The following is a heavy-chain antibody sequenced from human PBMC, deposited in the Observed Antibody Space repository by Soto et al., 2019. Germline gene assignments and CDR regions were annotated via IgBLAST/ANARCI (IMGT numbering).Heavy chain of an antibody. Sequence: ASVKVSCKASGYTFTSYDINWVRQAPGQRLEWMGWINAGNGNTKYSQKFQGRVTITRDTSANTAYMELSSLRSEDTAVYYCARSSGVYDLLAWGQGTLVTVSS. D-gene: IGHD3-9*01. CDR2: INAGNGNT. CDR3: ARSSGVYDLLA. CDR1: GYTFTSYD. V-gene: IGHV1-3*01. J-gene: IGHJ5*02.